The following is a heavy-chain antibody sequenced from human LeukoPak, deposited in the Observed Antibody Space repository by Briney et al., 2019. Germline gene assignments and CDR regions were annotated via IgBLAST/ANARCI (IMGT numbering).Heavy chain of an antibody. J-gene: IGHJ3*01. CDR3: ARLIYYYGSENFRSGTFDF. V-gene: IGHV4-59*02. D-gene: IGHD3-10*01. CDR1: GDSVCTSY. CDR2: IYYTVHT. Sequence: SETLSLTCTVSGDSVCTSYWSWIRQPPGKGLEWLGCIYYTVHTNYNPSLKSRVTMSIDTSKNQLSLKLSSETAADTAVYYCARLIYYYGSENFRSGTFDFWGPGTLVTVSS.